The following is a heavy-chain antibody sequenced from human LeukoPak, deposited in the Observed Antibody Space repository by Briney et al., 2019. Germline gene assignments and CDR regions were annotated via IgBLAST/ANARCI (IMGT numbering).Heavy chain of an antibody. CDR1: GGSISSGGYY. V-gene: IGHV4-31*03. J-gene: IGHJ4*02. CDR2: IYYSGST. Sequence: SQTLSLTCTVSGGSISSGGYYWSWIRQHPGKGLEWIGYIYYSGSTYYNPSLKSRVTISVDRSKNQFSLKLSSVTAADTAVYYCARGARGAIDYWGQGTLVTVSS. CDR3: ARGARGAIDY. D-gene: IGHD1-26*01.